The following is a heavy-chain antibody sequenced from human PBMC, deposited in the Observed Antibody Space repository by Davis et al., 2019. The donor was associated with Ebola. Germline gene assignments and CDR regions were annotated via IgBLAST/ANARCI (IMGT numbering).Heavy chain of an antibody. CDR1: GYTFTSYD. V-gene: IGHV1-8*01. Sequence: ASVKVSCKASGYTFTSYDINWVRQATGQGLEWMGWMNPNSGNTGYAQKFQGRVTMTRNTSISTAYMELSSLRSEDTAVYYCARDERLLGYCSSTSCYTWGAFDIWGQGTMVTVSS. J-gene: IGHJ3*02. CDR2: MNPNSGNT. CDR3: ARDERLLGYCSSTSCYTWGAFDI. D-gene: IGHD2-2*02.